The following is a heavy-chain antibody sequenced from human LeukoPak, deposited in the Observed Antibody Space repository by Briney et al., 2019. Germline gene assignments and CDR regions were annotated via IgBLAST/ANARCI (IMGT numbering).Heavy chain of an antibody. CDR1: GFTFSTYA. Sequence: PGGSLRLSCAASGFTFSTYAMSWVRQAPGKGLEWVSAISGSGGSTYYADSVKGRFPISRDNSKNTLYLQMNSLRAEDTAVYYCAKDEGDSGYSGCDSRPSFDYWGQGTLVTVSS. J-gene: IGHJ4*02. CDR3: AKDEGDSGYSGCDSRPSFDY. D-gene: IGHD5-12*01. CDR2: ISGSGGST. V-gene: IGHV3-23*01.